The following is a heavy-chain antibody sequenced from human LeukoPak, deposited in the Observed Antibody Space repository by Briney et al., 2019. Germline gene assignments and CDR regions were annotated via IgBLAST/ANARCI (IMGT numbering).Heavy chain of an antibody. CDR1: GGYIITSGHY. J-gene: IGHJ5*02. CDR2: VYYTGVT. D-gene: IGHD4-23*01. Sequence: SETLSLTCTVSGGYIITSGHYWGWIRQPPGKGLEWIGSVYYTGVTSTNPFFRSRMSISVDASKNQFSLNLTSVTAADAAVYYCARERSSSGGHNWFDPWGQGTLVTVSS. V-gene: IGHV4-39*07. CDR3: ARERSSSGGHNWFDP.